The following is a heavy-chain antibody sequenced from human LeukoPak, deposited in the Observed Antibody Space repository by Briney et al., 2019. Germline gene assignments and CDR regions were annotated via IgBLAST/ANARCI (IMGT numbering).Heavy chain of an antibody. Sequence: AETLSLTCNVSGASVNSGGYYWTWIRQPPGKGLEWMGYMDYSGTTNYNPSLKSRVTISLDTSKNQFSLKLSSVTAADTAMYYCAREGACSGGSCYSYGWFDPWGQGTLVIVSS. V-gene: IGHV4-61*08. D-gene: IGHD2-15*01. CDR3: AREGACSGGSCYSYGWFDP. CDR2: MDYSGTT. CDR1: GASVNSGGYY. J-gene: IGHJ5*02.